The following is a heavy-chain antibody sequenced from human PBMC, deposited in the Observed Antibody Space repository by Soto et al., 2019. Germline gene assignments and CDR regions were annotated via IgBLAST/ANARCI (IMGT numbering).Heavy chain of an antibody. V-gene: IGHV3-33*01. J-gene: IGHJ6*02. CDR1: DFAFRLHG. CDR3: ARDRSSSYSNAMDL. CDR2: IWHDGTRK. Sequence: QVHLVESGGGVVQPGGSLTLSCSVSDFAFRLHGIHWVRHTPGKGLEWVAMIWHDGTRKYFRDSVRGRFTISRDSAKNKVYLQMNNLRCDASALYFCARDRSSSYSNAMDLLGQGTTVTVSS. D-gene: IGHD6-19*01.